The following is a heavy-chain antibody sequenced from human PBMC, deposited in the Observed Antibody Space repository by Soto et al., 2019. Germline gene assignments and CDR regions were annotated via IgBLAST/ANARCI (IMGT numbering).Heavy chain of an antibody. CDR2: INDGGST. V-gene: IGHV4-59*01. J-gene: IGHJ5*02. CDR3: ARTSLWAEAGSWSSWFDP. Sequence: ASETLSLTCTVSGDSISSSFWSWIRQPPGRGLEWIGYINDGGSTTYNPSLKRRVTISLDTSKNHFSLKVRSVTAADTAVYYCARTSLWAEAGSWSSWFDPWGQGTLVTVSS. CDR1: GDSISSSF. D-gene: IGHD6-19*01.